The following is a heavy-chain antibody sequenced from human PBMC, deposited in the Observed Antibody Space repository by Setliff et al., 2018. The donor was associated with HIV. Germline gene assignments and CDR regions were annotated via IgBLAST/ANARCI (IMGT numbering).Heavy chain of an antibody. CDR3: VKVCPFRTWYFDL. J-gene: IGHJ2*01. Sequence: HPGGSLRLSCAASGFTFSSFAMSWVRQVLGKGLEWVAGIENVAYNYNTYYAESVKGRFTVSRDDSRNTLSLQMDRLRAEDTALYYCVKVCPFRTWYFDLWGRGTLVTVSS. V-gene: IGHV3-23*01. CDR2: IENVAYNYNT. CDR1: GFTFSSFA.